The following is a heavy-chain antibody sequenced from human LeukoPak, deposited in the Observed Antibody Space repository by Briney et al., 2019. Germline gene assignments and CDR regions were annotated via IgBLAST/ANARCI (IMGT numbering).Heavy chain of an antibody. D-gene: IGHD6-6*01. V-gene: IGHV4-59*01. CDR2: IYYSGST. Sequence: NPSETLSLTCTVSGGSISSYYWSWIRQPPGKGLGWIGYIYYSGSTNYNPSLKSRVTISVDTSKNQFSLKLSSVTAADTAVYYCARVALYSSSSYWFDPWGQGTLVTVSS. J-gene: IGHJ5*02. CDR3: ARVALYSSSSYWFDP. CDR1: GGSISSYY.